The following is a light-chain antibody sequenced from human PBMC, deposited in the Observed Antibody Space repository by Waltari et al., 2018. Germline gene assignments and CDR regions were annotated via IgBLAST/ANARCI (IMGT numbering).Light chain of an antibody. V-gene: IGKV3-15*01. CDR1: QSVSRN. Sequence: ETVMTQSPATLFVSPGERATLSCRASQSVSRNLAWYQQKPGQAPRPLIYETSTRATGIPARFSGSGSGTEFTLTISSLQSEDVAIYHCHQYNNWPPWTFGQGTKVEIK. CDR3: HQYNNWPPWT. CDR2: ETS. J-gene: IGKJ1*01.